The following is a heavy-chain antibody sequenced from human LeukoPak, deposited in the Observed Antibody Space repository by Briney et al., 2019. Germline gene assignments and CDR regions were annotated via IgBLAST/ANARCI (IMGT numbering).Heavy chain of an antibody. V-gene: IGHV3-48*01. Sequence: PGGSLRLSCAASGFTFSSYSMNWVRQAPGKGLEWVSYISVSSSTIYYADSVKGRFTISRDNSKNTLYLQMNSLRAEDTAVYYCARDRCSSTSCYSYDYWGQGTLVTASS. J-gene: IGHJ4*02. CDR2: ISVSSSTI. D-gene: IGHD2-2*01. CDR1: GFTFSSYS. CDR3: ARDRCSSTSCYSYDY.